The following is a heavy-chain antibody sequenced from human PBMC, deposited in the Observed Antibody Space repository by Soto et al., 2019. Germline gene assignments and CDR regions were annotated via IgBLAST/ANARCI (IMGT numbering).Heavy chain of an antibody. CDR2: IIPVFQTA. D-gene: IGHD3-22*01. CDR3: ARGGSGYTWFNEF. V-gene: IGHV1-69*01. J-gene: IGHJ4*02. Sequence: QEQLVQSGAEVKKPGSSVKVSCKASGGLFSSYPISWVRQVSGQGLEWMGGIIPVFQTAYYTQRFQDRVTITADESTNTAYRELSSLRSEDTAIYYCARGGSGYTWFNEFWGQGTLVTVSS. CDR1: GGLFSSYP.